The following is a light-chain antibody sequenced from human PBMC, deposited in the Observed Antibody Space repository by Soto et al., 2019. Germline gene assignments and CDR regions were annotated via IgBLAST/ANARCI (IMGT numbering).Light chain of an antibody. CDR1: QSISIW. Sequence: DIHMTQSPSTLSASVGDRVTITCRASQSISIWLAWYQQKPGKAPNLLIYKTSSLESGVPSRFSGSGSGTAFTLTISSLQPDDFATYYCQHYKDYSWTFGQGTKVEIK. J-gene: IGKJ1*01. CDR3: QHYKDYSWT. CDR2: KTS. V-gene: IGKV1-5*03.